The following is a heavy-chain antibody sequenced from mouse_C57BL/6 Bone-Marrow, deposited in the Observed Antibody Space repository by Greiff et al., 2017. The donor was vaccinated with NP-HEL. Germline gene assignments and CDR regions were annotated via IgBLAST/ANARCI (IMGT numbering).Heavy chain of an antibody. Sequence: EVKVVESGGGLVKPGGSLKLSCAASGFTFSSYAMSWVRQTPEKRLEWVATISDGGSYTYYPHNVKGRFTIARDNAKNKLYLQMRHLKSEDTAMYYCARHYGSSYWYFDGWGTGTTVTVSS. CDR3: ARHYGSSYWYFDG. CDR2: ISDGGSYT. CDR1: GFTFSSYA. J-gene: IGHJ1*03. V-gene: IGHV5-4*03. D-gene: IGHD1-1*01.